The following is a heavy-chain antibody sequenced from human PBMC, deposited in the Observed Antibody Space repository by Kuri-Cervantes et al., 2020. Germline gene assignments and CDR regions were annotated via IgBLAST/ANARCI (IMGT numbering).Heavy chain of an antibody. V-gene: IGHV3-21*01. CDR3: ARDDMNDY. CDR2: ITSSSSYI. J-gene: IGHJ4*02. CDR1: GFTFSSYW. Sequence: GESLKISCAASGFTFSSYWMSWVRQAPGKGLEWVSSITSSSSYIYYADSVKGRFTISRDNAKNSLYLQMNSLRAEDTAVFYCARDDMNDYWGQGTLVTVSS. D-gene: IGHD2-15*01.